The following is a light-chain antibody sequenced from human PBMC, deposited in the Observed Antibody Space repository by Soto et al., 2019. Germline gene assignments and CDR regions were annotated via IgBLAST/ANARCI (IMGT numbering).Light chain of an antibody. CDR3: QHYEGSPTLT. Sequence: EIVLTQSPGTLSLSPGERTTLSCRTSQSISSSYLAWYQQKPGQAPRLLIYGASRRATGIPDRFSGSGAGADVTLITIGLEPDDFVVYYCQHYEGSPTLTFGPGTKV. J-gene: IGKJ3*01. CDR2: GAS. CDR1: QSISSSY. V-gene: IGKV3-20*01.